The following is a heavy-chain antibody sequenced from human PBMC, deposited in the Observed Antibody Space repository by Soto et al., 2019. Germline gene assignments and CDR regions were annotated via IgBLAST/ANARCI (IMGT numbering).Heavy chain of an antibody. Sequence: SETLSLTCAVSGGSLSSGGCSWSWIRQPPGKGLEWIGYIYHSGSTYYNPSLKSRVTISVDRSKNQFSLKLSSVTAADTAVYYCARGGVDYYDSSGYYFSPYYFDYWGQGTLVTVSS. CDR3: ARGGVDYYDSSGYYFSPYYFDY. CDR2: IYHSGST. J-gene: IGHJ4*02. D-gene: IGHD3-22*01. CDR1: GGSLSSGGCS. V-gene: IGHV4-30-2*01.